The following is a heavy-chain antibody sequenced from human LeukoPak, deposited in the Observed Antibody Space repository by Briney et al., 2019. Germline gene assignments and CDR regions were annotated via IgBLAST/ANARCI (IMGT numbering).Heavy chain of an antibody. CDR3: AGMVRATTEFDY. CDR1: GYSFTSYW. V-gene: IGHV5-51*01. D-gene: IGHD1-26*01. J-gene: IGHJ4*02. CDR2: IYPGDCDT. Sequence: GGSRKISCKGSGYSFTSYWIGWVRRMPGKGLEWMGIIYPGDCDTRYSPSFQGQVTISADKSISTAYLQWSSLKASDTAMYYCAGMVRATTEFDYWGQGTLVTVSS.